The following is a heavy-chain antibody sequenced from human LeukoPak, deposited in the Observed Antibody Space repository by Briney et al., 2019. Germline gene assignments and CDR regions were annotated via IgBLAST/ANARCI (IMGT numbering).Heavy chain of an antibody. Sequence: GGSLRLSCAASGFTFSYYSMTWVRQAPGKGLEWVSYIDSSSATTYYADSVKGRFIISRYNAKNSLFLQINSLRAEDTAVYYCAGSTVWSGIFQYWGQGTLVTVSS. CDR1: GFTFSYYS. CDR3: AGSTVWSGIFQY. J-gene: IGHJ1*01. D-gene: IGHD3-3*01. CDR2: IDSSSATT. V-gene: IGHV3-48*01.